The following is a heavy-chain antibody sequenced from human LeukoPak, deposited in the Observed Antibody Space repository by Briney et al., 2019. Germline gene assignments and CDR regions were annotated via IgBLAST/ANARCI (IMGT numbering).Heavy chain of an antibody. Sequence: APVKVSCKASGYTFTTYWVRQAPGQAPEWMGWINPNGGGTSYARNFQGRVTMTRDTSITTAYMELSSLTFDDTAVYYCARDLRQQLILGWLDPWGQGTLVSVS. CDR3: ARDLRQQLILGWLDP. V-gene: IGHV1-2*02. J-gene: IGHJ5*02. D-gene: IGHD3/OR15-3a*01. CDR2: INPNGGGT. CDR1: GYTFTTY.